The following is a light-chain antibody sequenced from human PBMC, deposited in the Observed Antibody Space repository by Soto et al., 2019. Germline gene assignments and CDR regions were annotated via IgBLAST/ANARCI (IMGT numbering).Light chain of an antibody. CDR3: CSYSSSSALPDV. V-gene: IGLV2-14*01. Sequence: QSVLTQPASVSGSPGQSIAISCTGTSNDVGDYNYVSWYQQYPGKAPKLIIHDVTTRPSGVSGRFAGSKSGNTASLTISGLQPEDEADYYCCSYSSSSALPDVFGTGTKLTVL. CDR2: DVT. J-gene: IGLJ1*01. CDR1: SNDVGDYNY.